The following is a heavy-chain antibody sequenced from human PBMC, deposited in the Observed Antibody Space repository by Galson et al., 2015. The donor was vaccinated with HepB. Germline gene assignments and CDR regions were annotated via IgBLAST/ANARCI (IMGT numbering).Heavy chain of an antibody. V-gene: IGHV7-4-1*02. CDR2: INTNTGNP. J-gene: IGHJ6*02. Sequence: SVKVSCKASGYIFTRYAMNWVRQAPGQGLELMGWINTNTGNPTYAQAFTGRFVFSLDTSVSTAYLQISSLKAEDTAVYYCAKSKFMVRGVIKNYYFYGMDVWGQGTTVTVSS. CDR1: GYIFTRYA. CDR3: AKSKFMVRGVIKNYYFYGMDV. D-gene: IGHD3-10*01.